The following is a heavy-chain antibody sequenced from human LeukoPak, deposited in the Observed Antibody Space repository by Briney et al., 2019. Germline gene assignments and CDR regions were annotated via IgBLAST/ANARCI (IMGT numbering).Heavy chain of an antibody. J-gene: IGHJ3*02. CDR1: GFTFSSYG. V-gene: IGHV3-30*02. Sequence: GGSLRLSCAASGFTFSSYGMHWVRQAPGKGLEWVAFIRYDGSNKYYADSVKGRFTISRDNSKNTLYLQMNSLRAEDTAVYYCATDCSSTSCYDAFDIWGQGTMVTVSS. CDR3: ATDCSSTSCYDAFDI. CDR2: IRYDGSNK. D-gene: IGHD2-2*01.